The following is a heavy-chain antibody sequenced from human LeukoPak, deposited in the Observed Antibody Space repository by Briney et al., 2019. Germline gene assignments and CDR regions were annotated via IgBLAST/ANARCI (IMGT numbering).Heavy chain of an antibody. Sequence: GGSLRLSCAASGFTFSSYEMNWVRQAPGKGLEWVSYISSSGSTIYCADSVKGRFTISRDNAKNSLYLQMNSLRAEDTAVYYCARERAGNSSPIDYWGQGTLVTVSS. CDR2: ISSSGSTI. CDR3: ARERAGNSSPIDY. V-gene: IGHV3-48*03. J-gene: IGHJ4*02. CDR1: GFTFSSYE. D-gene: IGHD4-23*01.